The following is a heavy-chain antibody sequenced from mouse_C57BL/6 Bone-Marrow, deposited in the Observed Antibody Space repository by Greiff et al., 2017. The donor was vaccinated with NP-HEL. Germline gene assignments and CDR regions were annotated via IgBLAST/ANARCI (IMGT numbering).Heavy chain of an antibody. CDR1: YTFSRRVH. D-gene: IGHD6-2*01. CDR2: GQGLEWIG. Sequence: VQLQESGPELARPWASVKISCQAFYTFSRRVHFAIRDTNYWMQWVKQRPGQGLEWIGAIYPGKGDTSYNQKFKGKATLTADKSSSPAYMLLSSLTSEDSAVYYCALLGAMDYWGQGTSVTVSS. J-gene: IGHJ4*01. CDR3: SEDSAVYYCALLGAMDY. V-gene: IGHV1-87*01.